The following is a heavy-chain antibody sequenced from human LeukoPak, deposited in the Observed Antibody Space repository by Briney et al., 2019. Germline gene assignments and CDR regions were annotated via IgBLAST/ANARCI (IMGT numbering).Heavy chain of an antibody. CDR1: GFTFSSYA. CDR2: ISWNSGSI. J-gene: IGHJ4*02. Sequence: GGSLRLSCAASGFTFSSYAMHWVRQAPGKGLEWVSGISWNSGSIGYADSVKGRFTISRGNAKNSLYLQMNSLRAEDTALYYCAKDIDGIVGATTDFDYWGQGTLVTVSS. CDR3: AKDIDGIVGATTDFDY. V-gene: IGHV3-9*01. D-gene: IGHD1-26*01.